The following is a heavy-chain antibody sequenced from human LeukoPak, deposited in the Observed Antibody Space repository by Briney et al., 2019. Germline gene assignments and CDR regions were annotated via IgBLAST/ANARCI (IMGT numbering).Heavy chain of an antibody. D-gene: IGHD3-10*01. CDR2: IFNSGTT. Sequence: PSETLSLTCTVSGGSISSSTYFWGWIRQPPGKGLEWIGSIFNSGTTYYNPSLKSRVTISVDTSENQFSLKLSSVTAADTAVYYCARYVVYGSGKYYFDYWGQGTLVTVSS. J-gene: IGHJ4*02. V-gene: IGHV4-39*01. CDR3: ARYVVYGSGKYYFDY. CDR1: GGSISSSTYF.